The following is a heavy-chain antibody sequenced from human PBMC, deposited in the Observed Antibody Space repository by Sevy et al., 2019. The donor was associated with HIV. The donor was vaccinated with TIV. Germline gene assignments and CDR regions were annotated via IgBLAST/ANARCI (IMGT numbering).Heavy chain of an antibody. CDR1: GFTFNNFA. V-gene: IGHV3-23*01. CDR3: ARNSSSDGMDV. CDR2: ISSSGGVP. D-gene: IGHD2-2*01. Sequence: GGSLRLSCAASGFTFNNFAMSWVRQAPGKGLEWVSAISSSGGVPYYAASVKGRFTISRDNSKKTLYLQMNSLRAEDTAVYRCARNSSSDGMDVWGQGTTVTVSS. J-gene: IGHJ6*02.